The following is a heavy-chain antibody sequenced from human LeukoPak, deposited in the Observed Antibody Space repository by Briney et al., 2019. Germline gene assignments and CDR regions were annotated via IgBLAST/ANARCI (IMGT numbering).Heavy chain of an antibody. J-gene: IGHJ3*02. V-gene: IGHV4-39*07. D-gene: IGHD5-18*01. CDR2: IYYSGST. Sequence: SETLSLTCTVSGGSISSSSYYWGWIRQPPGKGLEWIGSIYYSGSTYYNPSLKSRVTISVDTSKNQFSLELSSVTAADTAVYYCARVPILWLKAGAFDIWGQGTMVTVSS. CDR1: GGSISSSSYY. CDR3: ARVPILWLKAGAFDI.